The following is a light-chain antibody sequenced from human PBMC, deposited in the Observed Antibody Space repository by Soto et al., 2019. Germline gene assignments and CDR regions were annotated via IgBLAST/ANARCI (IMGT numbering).Light chain of an antibody. Sequence: QLVLTQPPSASGTPGQRVTISCSGSSSNIGSNTVNWYQQLPGTAPKLLIYSNNQRPSGVPDRFSGSKSGTSASLAISGLQSVDEADYYCAAWDDSLNGLYVFGTGTKVTVL. CDR2: SNN. CDR1: SSNIGSNT. J-gene: IGLJ1*01. V-gene: IGLV1-44*01. CDR3: AAWDDSLNGLYV.